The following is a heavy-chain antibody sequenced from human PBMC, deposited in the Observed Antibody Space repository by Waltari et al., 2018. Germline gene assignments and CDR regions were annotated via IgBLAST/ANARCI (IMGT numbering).Heavy chain of an antibody. CDR3: VSFGD. D-gene: IGHD3-3*01. V-gene: IGHV3-53*01. CDR2: IHDHGAT. Sequence: EVQLVESGGGFMQPGGSLRRPCAASGFTISSKYMSWVRQAPGKGLGWVAIIHDHGATYPANSVGGRFTISRDHSRNTVYLQMNSLKAEDTAVYYCVSFGDWGQGTQVPVSS. J-gene: IGHJ4*02. CDR1: GFTISSKY.